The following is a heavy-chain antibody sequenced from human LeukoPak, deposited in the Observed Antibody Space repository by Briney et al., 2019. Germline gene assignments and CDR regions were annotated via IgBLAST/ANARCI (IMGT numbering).Heavy chain of an antibody. Sequence: PGGSLRLSCAASGFTFSNYWMTWVRQAPGKGLEWVANIKRDGSEKYYVDSVKGRFTISRDNAKNSLYLQMNTLRAEDTAVYYCARRGLGPVFDIWGQGTMVTVSS. CDR1: GFTFSNYW. V-gene: IGHV3-7*01. D-gene: IGHD3-10*01. J-gene: IGHJ3*02. CDR3: ARRGLGPVFDI. CDR2: IKRDGSEK.